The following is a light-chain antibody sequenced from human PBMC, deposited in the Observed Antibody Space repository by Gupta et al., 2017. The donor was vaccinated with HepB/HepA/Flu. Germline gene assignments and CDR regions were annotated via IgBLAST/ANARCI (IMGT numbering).Light chain of an antibody. Sequence: DIQMPQSPSTLSASVGDSVTITCRASQSISTWLAWYQQKAGEAPKLLIYKASSLDSGVPSRFSGSGSGTEFTLTISSLQPDDSATYYCQQYNGFSSSFGEGTKLEIK. V-gene: IGKV1-5*03. CDR3: QQYNGFSSS. CDR1: QSISTW. CDR2: KAS. J-gene: IGKJ2*04.